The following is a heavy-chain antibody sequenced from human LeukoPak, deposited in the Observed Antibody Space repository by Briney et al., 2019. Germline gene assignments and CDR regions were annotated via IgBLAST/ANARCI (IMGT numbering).Heavy chain of an antibody. CDR3: ARGRVGYQLLFQPQPYYYYYYGMDV. V-gene: IGHV3-11*04. CDR1: GFTFSDYY. CDR2: ISRGGSDS. J-gene: IGHJ6*02. Sequence: GGSLRLSCTASGFTFSDYYMSWIRQAPGKGLEWVSCISRGGSDSYYADSVKGRFTISRDNSKNTLYLQMNSLRAEDTAVYYCARGRVGYQLLFQPQPYYYYYYGMDVWGQGTTVTVSS. D-gene: IGHD2-2*01.